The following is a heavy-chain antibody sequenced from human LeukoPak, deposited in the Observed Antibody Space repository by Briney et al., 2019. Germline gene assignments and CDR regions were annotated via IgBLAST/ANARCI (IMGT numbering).Heavy chain of an antibody. D-gene: IGHD6-19*01. CDR1: GGSISSYY. CDR2: IYYSGST. CDR3: ARVPGSYSSGWYYHDY. V-gene: IGHV4-59*12. Sequence: SETLSLTCTVSGGSISSYYWSWIRQPPGKGLEWIGYIYYSGSTNYNPSLKSRVTISVDTSKNQFSLKLSSVTAADTAVYYCARVPGSYSSGWYYHDYWGQGTLVTVSS. J-gene: IGHJ4*02.